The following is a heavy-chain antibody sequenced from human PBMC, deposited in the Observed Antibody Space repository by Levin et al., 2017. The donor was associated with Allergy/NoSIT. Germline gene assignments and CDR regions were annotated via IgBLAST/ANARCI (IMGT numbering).Heavy chain of an antibody. CDR3: ARDGYCTSNSCYGEGFDAFDI. CDR1: GFTFSNYH. V-gene: IGHV3-48*01. Sequence: GESLKISCAASGFTFSNYHMNWVRQAPGKGLEWVSYISSSSGDIYYADSVKGRFTISRDNAKNSLYLRMDSLGAEDTAVYYCARDGYCTSNSCYGEGFDAFDIWGQGTVVSVSS. J-gene: IGHJ3*02. D-gene: IGHD2-2*03. CDR2: ISSSSGDI.